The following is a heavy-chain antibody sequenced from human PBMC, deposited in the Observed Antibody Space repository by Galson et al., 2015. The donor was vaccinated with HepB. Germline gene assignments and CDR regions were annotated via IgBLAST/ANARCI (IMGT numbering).Heavy chain of an antibody. V-gene: IGHV1-18*01. Sequence: SVKVSCKASGYTFMKYGISWVRQAPGQGLEWVGWISTYNDITNYAQKFQGRVTMTTDISTSTAYMELRSLRSDDTAVYYCARARYSTSPPDFWGQGTLVTVPS. CDR1: GYTFMKYG. CDR3: ARARYSTSPPDF. CDR2: ISTYNDIT. D-gene: IGHD4-11*01. J-gene: IGHJ4*02.